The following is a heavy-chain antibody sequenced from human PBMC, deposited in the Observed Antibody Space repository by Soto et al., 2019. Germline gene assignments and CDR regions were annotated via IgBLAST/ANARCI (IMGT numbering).Heavy chain of an antibody. Sequence: GGSLRLSCAASGFTFSSYAMSWVRQAPGKGLEWVSAISGSGGSTYYADSVKGRFTISRDNSKNTLYLQMNSLRAEDTAVYYCAKVKVVVAATEYYFDYWGQGTLVTVSS. D-gene: IGHD2-15*01. J-gene: IGHJ4*02. CDR2: ISGSGGST. V-gene: IGHV3-23*01. CDR3: AKVKVVVAATEYYFDY. CDR1: GFTFSSYA.